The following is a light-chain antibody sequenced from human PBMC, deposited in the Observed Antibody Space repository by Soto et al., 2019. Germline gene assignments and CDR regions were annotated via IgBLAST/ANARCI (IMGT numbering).Light chain of an antibody. J-gene: IGKJ1*01. CDR2: DTS. CDR3: HQRKSWPRT. CDR1: QTVSNK. Sequence: EIVLTQPPATLSSSPGERATLSCRASQTVSNKLAWYQHKPGQAPRLLIYDTSNRATGIPARFSGSGSGTDFTLTISRLEPEDFAVYYCHQRKSWPRTFGQGTKVEIK. V-gene: IGKV3-11*01.